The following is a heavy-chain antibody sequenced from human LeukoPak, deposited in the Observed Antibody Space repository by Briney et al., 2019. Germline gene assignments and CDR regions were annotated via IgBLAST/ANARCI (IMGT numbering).Heavy chain of an antibody. D-gene: IGHD6-13*01. CDR2: INSDGSST. J-gene: IGHJ4*02. Sequence: PGGSLRLSCAASGFTFSSYWMHWVRQAPGKGLVWVSRINSDGSSTSYADSVKGRFTISRDNAKNTLYLQMNSPRAEDTAVYYCARDRRAWIAAALDYWGQGTLVTVSS. CDR1: GFTFSSYW. CDR3: ARDRRAWIAAALDY. V-gene: IGHV3-74*01.